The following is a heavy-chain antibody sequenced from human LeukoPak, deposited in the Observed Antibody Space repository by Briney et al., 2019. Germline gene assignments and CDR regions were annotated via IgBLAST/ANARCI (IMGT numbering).Heavy chain of an antibody. CDR2: INPNSGGT. D-gene: IGHD6-13*01. Sequence: ASVKVSCKASGYTFTGYYMHWVRQAPGQGLERMGWINPNSGGTYYAQKFQGRVTMTRDTSISTAYMELSRLRSDDTAVYYCASTRLDSRGDYWGQGTLVTVSS. V-gene: IGHV1-2*02. CDR3: ASTRLDSRGDY. CDR1: GYTFTGYY. J-gene: IGHJ4*02.